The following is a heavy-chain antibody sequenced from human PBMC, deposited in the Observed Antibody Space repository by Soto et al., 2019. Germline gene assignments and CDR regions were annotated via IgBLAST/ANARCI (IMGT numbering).Heavy chain of an antibody. J-gene: IGHJ4*02. CDR3: ARNVPVTALSY. V-gene: IGHV3-66*01. CDR2: TYSGGDT. D-gene: IGHD4-17*01. Sequence: VRLVESGGGLVQPGGSLRLSCAASGVTVGNNYMSWLRQAPGKGLEWVSVTYSGGDTRYADSVKGRLTMSRDRTKNTLYFQMNSLSAEDTAVYFCARNVPVTALSYWSQGSLVTVSS. CDR1: GVTVGNNY.